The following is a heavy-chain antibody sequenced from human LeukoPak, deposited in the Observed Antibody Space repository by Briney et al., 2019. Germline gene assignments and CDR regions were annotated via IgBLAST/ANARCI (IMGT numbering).Heavy chain of an antibody. Sequence: ASVKVSCKASGGTFSSYAISWVRQAPGQGLEWMGWISAYNGNTNYAQKLQGRVTMTTDTSTSTAYMELRSLRSDDTAVYYCARAKVDNYVDYWGQGTLVTVSS. CDR2: ISAYNGNT. CDR1: GGTFSSYA. CDR3: ARAKVDNYVDY. D-gene: IGHD2-2*01. J-gene: IGHJ4*02. V-gene: IGHV1-18*01.